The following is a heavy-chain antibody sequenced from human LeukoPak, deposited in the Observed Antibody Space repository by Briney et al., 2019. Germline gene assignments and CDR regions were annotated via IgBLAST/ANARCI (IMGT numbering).Heavy chain of an antibody. CDR1: GASISSSKW. CDR2: IYHGGST. V-gene: IGHV4-4*02. CDR3: ARGNGWGSSSDWFDP. D-gene: IGHD3-10*01. J-gene: IGHJ5*02. Sequence: SETLSLTCAVSGASISSSKWWSWVRQPPGKGLEWIGEIYHGGSTNYSPSLKSRVTISVDKSKNQFSLKLSSVTAADTAVYYCARGNGWGSSSDWFDPWGQGTLVTVSS.